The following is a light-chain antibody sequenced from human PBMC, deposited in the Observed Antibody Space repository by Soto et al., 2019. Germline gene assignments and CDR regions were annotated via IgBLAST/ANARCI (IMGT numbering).Light chain of an antibody. J-gene: IGKJ4*01. CDR3: QQHGSSPLT. CDR2: GAS. CDR1: QSVSSIY. V-gene: IGKV3-20*01. Sequence: EIVLTQAPDTLSLSPGDRVTLSCRASQSVSSIYLAWYQQKPGQAPRLLIYGASNRATGIPDRFSGSGSGTDFSLTISRLEPEDFAVYYCQQHGSSPLTFGGGTKVEIK.